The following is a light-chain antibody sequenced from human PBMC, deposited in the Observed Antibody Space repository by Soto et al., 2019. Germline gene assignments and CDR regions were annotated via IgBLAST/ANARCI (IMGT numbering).Light chain of an antibody. CDR2: GVT. J-gene: IGLJ1*01. CDR1: SSDIGGYDY. V-gene: IGLV2-14*01. CDR3: SSYAGNYVYV. Sequence: LTQPASVSGSPGQSITISCTGTSSDIGGYDYVSWYQHHPGKAPKFIIYGVTNRPSGVSHRFSGSKSANTASLTISGLQAEDEADYYCSSYAGNYVYVFGSGTKVTVL.